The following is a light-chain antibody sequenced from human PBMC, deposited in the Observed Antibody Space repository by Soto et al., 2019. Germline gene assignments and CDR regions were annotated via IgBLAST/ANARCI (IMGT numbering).Light chain of an antibody. CDR3: QQYVSSPGYT. J-gene: IGKJ2*01. V-gene: IGKV3-20*01. Sequence: EIVLTQSPGTLSLSPGERATLSCRASQSVSSSYLAWYQQKPGQAPRLLIYGASSRATGIPDRFSGSGSGTDFTLTIIRLEPEDFAVYYCQQYVSSPGYTFGQGTKLEIK. CDR2: GAS. CDR1: QSVSSSY.